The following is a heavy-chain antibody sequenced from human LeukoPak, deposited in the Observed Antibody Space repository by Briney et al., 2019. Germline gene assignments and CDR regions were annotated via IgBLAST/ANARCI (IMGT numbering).Heavy chain of an antibody. CDR2: ISYDGSNK. CDR1: GFTFSYYA. V-gene: IGHV3-30*04. Sequence: PGRSLRLSCAASGFTFSYYAIHWVRQAPGKGLEWVAVISYDGSNKYYADSVKGRFTISRVNSKNTLYLQMNSLRAEDTAVYYCASGRYSGSYYRAVDYFDYWGQGTLVTVSS. J-gene: IGHJ4*02. CDR3: ASGRYSGSYYRAVDYFDY. D-gene: IGHD1-26*01.